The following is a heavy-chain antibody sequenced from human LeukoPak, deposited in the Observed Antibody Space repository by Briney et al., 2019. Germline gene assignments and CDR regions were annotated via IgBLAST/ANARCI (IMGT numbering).Heavy chain of an antibody. V-gene: IGHV3-30-3*01. J-gene: IGHJ4*02. D-gene: IGHD2-2*01. CDR1: GFTFSSYA. Sequence: GRSLRLSCAASGFTFSSYAMHWVRQAPGKGLEWVAVISYDGSNKYYADSVKGRFTISRDNSKNTLYLQMNSLRAEDTAVYYCAREVPAAPFYFDYWGQGTLVTVSS. CDR2: ISYDGSNK. CDR3: AREVPAAPFYFDY.